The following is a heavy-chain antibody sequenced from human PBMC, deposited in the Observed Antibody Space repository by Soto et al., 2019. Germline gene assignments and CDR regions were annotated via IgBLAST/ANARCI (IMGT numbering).Heavy chain of an antibody. V-gene: IGHV3-30*18. CDR1: GFTFNNYG. J-gene: IGHJ6*03. CDR2: ISYDGNKK. CDR3: AKDSTRDYYYNMHV. Sequence: QVQLVESGGGVVQPGRSLRLSCAASGFTFNNYGIHWVRQAPGKGLKWVSFISYDGNKKYYAESVKGRFTISRDNSKTTLFLQMNSLRLEDTAVYFCAKDSTRDYYYNMHVWGQGTTVTVSS. D-gene: IGHD2-2*01.